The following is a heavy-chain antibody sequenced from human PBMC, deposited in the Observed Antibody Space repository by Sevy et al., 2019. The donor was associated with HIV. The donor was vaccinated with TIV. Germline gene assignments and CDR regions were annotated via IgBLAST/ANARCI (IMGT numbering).Heavy chain of an antibody. CDR3: ARGGGYCSSTSCYGSLDY. CDR1: GGSISSYY. J-gene: IGHJ4*02. D-gene: IGHD2-2*01. Sequence: SETLSLTCTVSGGSISSYYWSWIRQPPGKGLEWIGYIYYSGSTNYNPSLKSRVTISVDTSKNQLSLKLSSVTAADTAVYYCARGGGYCSSTSCYGSLDYWGQGTLVTVSS. V-gene: IGHV4-59*01. CDR2: IYYSGST.